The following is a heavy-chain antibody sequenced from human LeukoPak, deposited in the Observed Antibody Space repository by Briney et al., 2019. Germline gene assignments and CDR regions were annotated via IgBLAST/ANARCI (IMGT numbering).Heavy chain of an antibody. V-gene: IGHV1-46*01. CDR1: RYTFTSYY. CDR3: ARGAPTYYDFWSGYYGFDY. J-gene: IGHJ4*02. D-gene: IGHD3-3*01. Sequence: GASVKVSCKASRYTFTSYYMHWVRQAPGQGLEWMGIINPSGGSTSYAQKFQGRVTMTRDTSTSTVYMELSSLRSEDTALYYCARGAPTYYDFWSGYYGFDYWGQGTLVTVSS. CDR2: INPSGGST.